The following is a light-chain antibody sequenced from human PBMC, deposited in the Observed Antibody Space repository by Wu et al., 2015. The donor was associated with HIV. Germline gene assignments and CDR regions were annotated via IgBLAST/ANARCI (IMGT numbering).Light chain of an antibody. CDR3: HQYGSSPQT. J-gene: IGKJ1*01. Sequence: EIVLTQSPGTLSLSPGERATLSCRASQSVTSSYLAWYQQKTGQAPRLLIFNASRRATGIPDRFSGSGSGTDFTLTISRLEPEDFAVYYCHQYGSSPQTFGQGTKVEIK. V-gene: IGKV3-20*01. CDR1: QSVTSSY. CDR2: NAS.